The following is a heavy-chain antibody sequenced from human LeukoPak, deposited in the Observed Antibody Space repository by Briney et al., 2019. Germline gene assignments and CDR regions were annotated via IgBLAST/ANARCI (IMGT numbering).Heavy chain of an antibody. V-gene: IGHV3-48*03. Sequence: GGSLRLSCAASGFTFSSYEMNWVRQAPGKGLEWASYISSSGSTIYYADSVKGRFTISRDNAKNSLYLQMNSLRAEDTAVYYCARVGQWLVRDFDYWGQGTLVTVSS. J-gene: IGHJ4*02. CDR2: ISSSGSTI. CDR1: GFTFSSYE. CDR3: ARVGQWLVRDFDY. D-gene: IGHD6-19*01.